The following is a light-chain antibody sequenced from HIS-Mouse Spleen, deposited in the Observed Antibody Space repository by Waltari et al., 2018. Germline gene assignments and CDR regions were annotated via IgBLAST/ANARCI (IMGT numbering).Light chain of an antibody. V-gene: IGLV3-25*03. Sequence: SYELTQPPSVSVSPGQTARITCSGDALPKQYAYWYQPKPGQAPVLVIYKDSERPSGIPERFSGSSSGRTVTLTISGVQAEDEADYYCQSADSSGTWVFGGGTKLTVL. CDR2: KDS. CDR3: QSADSSGTWV. CDR1: ALPKQY. J-gene: IGLJ3*02.